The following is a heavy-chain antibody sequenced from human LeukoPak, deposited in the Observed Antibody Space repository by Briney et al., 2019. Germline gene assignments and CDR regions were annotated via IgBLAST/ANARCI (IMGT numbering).Heavy chain of an antibody. Sequence: GGSLRLSCAASGFTFSSYGMHWVRQAPGKGLEWVAFIRYDGSNKYYADSVKGRFTISRDNSKNTLYLQMNSLRAEDTAVYYCAKDYRRIAARPLAFDIWGQGTMVTVSS. J-gene: IGHJ3*02. CDR2: IRYDGSNK. CDR1: GFTFSSYG. D-gene: IGHD6-6*01. V-gene: IGHV3-30*02. CDR3: AKDYRRIAARPLAFDI.